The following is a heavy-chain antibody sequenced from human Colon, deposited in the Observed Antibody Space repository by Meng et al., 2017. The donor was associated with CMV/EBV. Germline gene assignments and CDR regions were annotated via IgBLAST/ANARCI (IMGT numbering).Heavy chain of an antibody. Sequence: GFVRPTTNATLTYVRYGDGFSNNGAAWNWIRASPSGGFEWLGSEYYRSKWYNGYAVSVKSRKTINPATSKYRFSFQLNSVSSEGTDMYYCARSGRTCWIYYWGQGTLVTVSS. J-gene: IGHJ4*02. D-gene: IGHD1-1*01. CDR2: EYYRSKWYN. V-gene: IGHV6-1*01. CDR3: ARSGRTCWIYY. CDR1: GDGFSNNGAA.